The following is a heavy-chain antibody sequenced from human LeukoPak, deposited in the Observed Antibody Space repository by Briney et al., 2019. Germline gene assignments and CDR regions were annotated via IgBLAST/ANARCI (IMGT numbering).Heavy chain of an antibody. CDR3: ARGRSTGYPYYFEY. CDR2: MNPNSGST. Sequence: ASVKVSCKASGCTFTSYDINWVRQATGQGLEWMGWMNPNSGSTGYAQKFQGRVTITRNTSISTAYMELSGLRSEDTAVYYCARGRSTGYPYYFEYWGQGTLVTVSS. V-gene: IGHV1-8*03. J-gene: IGHJ4*02. CDR1: GCTFTSYD. D-gene: IGHD5-12*01.